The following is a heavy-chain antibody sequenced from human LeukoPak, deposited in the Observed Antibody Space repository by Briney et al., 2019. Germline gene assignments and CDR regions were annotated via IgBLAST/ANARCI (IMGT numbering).Heavy chain of an antibody. CDR3: ARVRRAYDSSDYFDY. J-gene: IGHJ4*02. CDR2: IYHSGST. Sequence: SETLSLTCTVSGYSISSGYYWGWIRQPPGKGLEWIGSIYHSGSTYYNPSLKSRVTISVDTSKNQFSLKLSSVTAADTAVYYCARVRRAYDSSDYFDYWGQGTLVTVSS. V-gene: IGHV4-38-2*02. CDR1: GYSISSGYY. D-gene: IGHD3-22*01.